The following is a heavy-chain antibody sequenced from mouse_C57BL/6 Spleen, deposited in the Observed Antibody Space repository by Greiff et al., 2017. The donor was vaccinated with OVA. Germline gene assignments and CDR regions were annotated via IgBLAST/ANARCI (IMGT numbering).Heavy chain of an antibody. J-gene: IGHJ3*01. D-gene: IGHD1-1*01. CDR3: TTWGYYGSSPAWFAY. CDR2: IDPENGDT. V-gene: IGHV14-4*01. CDR1: GFNIKDDY. Sequence: EVKLQQSGAELVRPGASVKLSCTASGFNIKDDYMHWVKQRPEQGLEWIGWIDPENGDTEYASKFQGKATITADTSSNTAYLQLSSLTSEDTAVYYCTTWGYYGSSPAWFAYWGQGTLVTVSA.